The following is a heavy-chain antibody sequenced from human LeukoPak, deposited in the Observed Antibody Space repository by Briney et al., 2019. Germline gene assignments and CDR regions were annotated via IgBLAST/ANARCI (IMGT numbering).Heavy chain of an antibody. Sequence: SETLSLTCTVSRGSISSSTYYWSWVRQPPGKGLEWIAGIYYTGSTYYNPSLKSRVTISLDMSKNEFSLTMSSVTAADTAVYFCTAEKNGSPHYWGQGTQVTVSS. V-gene: IGHV4-39*07. CDR1: RGSISSSTYY. CDR2: IYYTGST. CDR3: TAEKNGSPHY. D-gene: IGHD2-8*01. J-gene: IGHJ4*02.